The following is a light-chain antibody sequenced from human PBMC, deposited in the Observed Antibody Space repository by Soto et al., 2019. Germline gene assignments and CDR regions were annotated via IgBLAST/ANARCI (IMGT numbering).Light chain of an antibody. CDR2: DAS. V-gene: IGKV1-5*01. J-gene: IGKJ1*01. Sequence: DIQMTHSPSTLSASVGDRVTITCRASQSISSGLAWYQQKPGKAPKLLIYDASSLESGVPSRFSGSGSGTEFTLTISSLQPDDFATYYCQQYNSYPWTFGQGTKVEIK. CDR1: QSISSG. CDR3: QQYNSYPWT.